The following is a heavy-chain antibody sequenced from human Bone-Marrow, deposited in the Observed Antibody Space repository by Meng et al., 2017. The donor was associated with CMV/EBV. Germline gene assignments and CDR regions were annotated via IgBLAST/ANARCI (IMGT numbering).Heavy chain of an antibody. Sequence: SETLSLTCTVSGGSISSYYWSWIRQPPGKGLEWIGYIYYSGSTNYNPSLKSRVTISVDTSKNQFSLKLSSVTAADTAVYYCARDWSSTSCYTPRYGMDVWGQGTTVTVSS. J-gene: IGHJ6*02. V-gene: IGHV4-59*01. D-gene: IGHD2-2*02. CDR3: ARDWSSTSCYTPRYGMDV. CDR1: GGSISSYY. CDR2: IYYSGST.